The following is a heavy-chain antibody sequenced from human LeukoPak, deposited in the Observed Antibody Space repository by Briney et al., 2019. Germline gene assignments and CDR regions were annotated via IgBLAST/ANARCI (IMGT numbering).Heavy chain of an antibody. CDR2: IRYDGSNK. CDR1: GFTFSSYG. V-gene: IGHV3-30*02. CDR3: AKVGRDGFYYFDY. J-gene: IGHJ4*02. Sequence: GGSLRLSCAASGFTFSSYGMHWVRQAPGKGLEWVAFIRYDGSNKYYADSVKGRFTISRDNSKNTLYLQMNSLRAEDTAVYYCAKVGRDGFYYFDYWGQGTLVTVSS. D-gene: IGHD5-24*01.